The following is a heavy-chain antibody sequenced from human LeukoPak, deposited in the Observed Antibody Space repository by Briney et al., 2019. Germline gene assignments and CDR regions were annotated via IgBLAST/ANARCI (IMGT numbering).Heavy chain of an antibody. V-gene: IGHV5-51*01. J-gene: IGHJ4*02. D-gene: IGHD2-15*01. CDR1: GYSFSSYW. CDR3: ARELYCSGGSCYHFDY. Sequence: GGSLQISCQGSGYSFSSYWIGWVRQLPGKGLEWIGIIYPGDSDTRYSPSFQGQVTISADESINTAYLQWSSLKASDTAMYYCARELYCSGGSCYHFDYWGQGTLVTVSS. CDR2: IYPGDSDT.